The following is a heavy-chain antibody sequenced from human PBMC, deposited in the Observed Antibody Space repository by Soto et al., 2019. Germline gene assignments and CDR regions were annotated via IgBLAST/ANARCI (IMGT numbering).Heavy chain of an antibody. J-gene: IGHJ5*02. CDR1: GGSISSYY. CDR3: ARIKTGSQSPTGYNWFDP. V-gene: IGHV4-4*07. CDR2: IYTSGST. Sequence: QVQLQESGPGLVKPSETLSLTCTVSGGSISSYYWSWIRQPAGKGLEWIGRIYTSGSTNYNPSLKSRVTMSVDTSKNQFSLKLSSVTAADTAVYYCARIKTGSQSPTGYNWFDPWGQGTLVTVSS. D-gene: IGHD3-16*01.